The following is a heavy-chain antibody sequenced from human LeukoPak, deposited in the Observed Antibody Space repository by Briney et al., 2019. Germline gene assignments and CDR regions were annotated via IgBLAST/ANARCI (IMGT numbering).Heavy chain of an antibody. V-gene: IGHV4-30-4*08. D-gene: IGHD1-7*01. J-gene: IGHJ4*02. CDR2: IYYSGST. CDR1: GGSISSGGYY. CDR3: ARIVRTGTNYIDY. Sequence: SETLSLTCTVSGGSISSGGYYWSWIRQPPGKGLEWIGYIYYSGSTYYNSSLKSRVTISVDTSKNQFSLKLSSVAAADTAVYFCARIVRTGTNYIDYWGQGTLVTVSS.